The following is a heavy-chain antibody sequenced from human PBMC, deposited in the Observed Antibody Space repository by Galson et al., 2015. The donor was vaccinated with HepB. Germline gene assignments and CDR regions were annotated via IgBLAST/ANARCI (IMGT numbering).Heavy chain of an antibody. Sequence: SLRLSCAASGFTFSSYGMHWVRQAPGKGLEWVAVISYDGSNKYYADSVKGRFTISRDNSKNTLYLQMNSLRAEDTAVYYCAKSGRDGTFDYWGQGTLVTVSS. V-gene: IGHV3-30*18. CDR1: GFTFSSYG. J-gene: IGHJ4*02. CDR2: ISYDGSNK. CDR3: AKSGRDGTFDY. D-gene: IGHD6-25*01.